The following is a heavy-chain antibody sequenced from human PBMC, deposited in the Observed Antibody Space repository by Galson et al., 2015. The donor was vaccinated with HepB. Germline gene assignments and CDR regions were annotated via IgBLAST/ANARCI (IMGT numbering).Heavy chain of an antibody. D-gene: IGHD1-26*01. CDR1: GFTFSSYG. V-gene: IGHV3-30*18. CDR3: AKDLGATTGGDY. Sequence: SLRLSCAASGFTFSSYGMHWVRQAPGKGLEWVAVISYDGSNKYYADSVKGRFTISRDNSKNTLYLQMNSLRAEETAVYYCAKDLGATTGGDYWGQGTLVTVSS. J-gene: IGHJ4*02. CDR2: ISYDGSNK.